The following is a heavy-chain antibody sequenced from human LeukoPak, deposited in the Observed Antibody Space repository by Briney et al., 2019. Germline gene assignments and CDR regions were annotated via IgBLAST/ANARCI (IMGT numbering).Heavy chain of an antibody. D-gene: IGHD2-15*01. V-gene: IGHV3-23*01. CDR2: ISDSSAST. CDR1: GFAFSSSA. CDR3: AKVVAATYYMDV. Sequence: GGSLRLSCEASGFAFSSSAMRWVREAPGKGLERVSAISDSSASTYYADSVKGRCTISRDNTRNTLYLQINGTTADATAVYCFAKVVAATYYMDVWGKGTTVTVSS. J-gene: IGHJ6*03.